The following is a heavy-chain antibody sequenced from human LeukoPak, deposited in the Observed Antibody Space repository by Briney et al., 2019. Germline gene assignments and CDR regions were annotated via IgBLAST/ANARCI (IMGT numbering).Heavy chain of an antibody. V-gene: IGHV1-24*01. Sequence: ASVKVSCKVPGSALTDLAINRVRRAPGQGLQRMGGSATEDKKVFYAQIFQVRVTMTEATATATTYLELASLTSENTAIYYCATATDYEDSSGYSFDPWGQGTLVTVSS. J-gene: IGHJ5*02. CDR2: SATEDKKV. CDR1: GSALTDLA. D-gene: IGHD3-22*01. CDR3: ATATDYEDSSGYSFDP.